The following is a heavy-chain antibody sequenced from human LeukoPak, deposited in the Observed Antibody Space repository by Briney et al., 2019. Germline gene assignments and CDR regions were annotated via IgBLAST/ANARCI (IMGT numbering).Heavy chain of an antibody. CDR1: GYSISSGYY. Sequence: PSETLSLTCTVSGYSISSGYYWGWIRQPPGKGLEWIGSIYHSGSTYYNPSLKSRVTISVDTSKNQFSLKLSSVTAADTAVYYCARVGVLWFGDLYYWGQGTLVTVSS. J-gene: IGHJ4*02. CDR3: ARVGVLWFGDLYY. D-gene: IGHD3-10*01. V-gene: IGHV4-38-2*02. CDR2: IYHSGST.